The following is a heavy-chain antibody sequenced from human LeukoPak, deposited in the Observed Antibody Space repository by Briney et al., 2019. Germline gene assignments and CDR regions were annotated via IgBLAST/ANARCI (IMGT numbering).Heavy chain of an antibody. CDR1: GFTFSSYS. J-gene: IGHJ5*02. CDR3: ARGSYYFWSGYSTHWFDP. V-gene: IGHV3-21*01. Sequence: GGSLRLSCAASGFTFSSYSMNWVRQAPWEGLEWVSSISSSSSYIYYADSVKGRFTISRDNAKNSLYLQMNSLRAEDTAVYYCARGSYYFWSGYSTHWFDPWGQGTLVTVPS. CDR2: ISSSSSYI. D-gene: IGHD3-3*01.